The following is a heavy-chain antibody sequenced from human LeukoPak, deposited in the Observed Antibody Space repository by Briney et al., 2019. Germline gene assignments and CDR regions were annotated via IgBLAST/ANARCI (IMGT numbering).Heavy chain of an antibody. J-gene: IGHJ5*02. CDR3: ARTEVATRPACWFDP. D-gene: IGHD5-12*01. V-gene: IGHV4-59*01. Sequence: SETLSLTCTVSGGSISSYYWSWIRQPPGKGLEWIGYIYYSGCTNYNPSLKSRVTISVDTSKNQFSLKLSSVTAADTAVYYCARTEVATRPACWFDPWGQGTLVTVSS. CDR2: IYYSGCT. CDR1: GGSISSYY.